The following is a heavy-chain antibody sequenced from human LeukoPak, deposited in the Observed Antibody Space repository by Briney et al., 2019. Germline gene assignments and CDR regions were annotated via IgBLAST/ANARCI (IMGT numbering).Heavy chain of an antibody. CDR3: ARVLPLGGGVLRYFDWLIPSDY. CDR2: ISAYNGNT. CDR1: GYTFTSYG. J-gene: IGHJ4*02. D-gene: IGHD3-9*01. Sequence: GASVKVSCKASGYTFTSYGISWVRQAPGQGLEWMGWISAYNGNTNYAQKLQGRVTMTTDTSTSTAYMELRSLRSDDTAVYYCARVLPLGGGVLRYFDWLIPSDYWGQGTLVTVSS. V-gene: IGHV1-18*01.